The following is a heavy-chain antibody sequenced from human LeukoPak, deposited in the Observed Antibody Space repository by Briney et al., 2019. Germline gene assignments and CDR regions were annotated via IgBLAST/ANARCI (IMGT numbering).Heavy chain of an antibody. J-gene: IGHJ4*02. D-gene: IGHD1-26*01. V-gene: IGHV1-46*01. CDR3: ARDVGAIGFDY. CDR2: INPSGGST. Sequence: ASVKVSCKASGYTFTSYYMHWVRQAPGQGLEWMGIINPSGGSTSYAQKFQGRVTMTRDTSTSTVYMELSSLRSEDTAVYSCARDVGAIGFDYWGQGTLVTVSS. CDR1: GYTFTSYY.